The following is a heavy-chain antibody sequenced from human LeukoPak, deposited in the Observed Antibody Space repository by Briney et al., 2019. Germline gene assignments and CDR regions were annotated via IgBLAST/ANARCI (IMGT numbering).Heavy chain of an antibody. CDR2: IKQDGSEK. Sequence: PGGSLRLSCAASGFTFSSYWMSWVRQAPGKGLEWVANIKQDGSEKYYVDSVKGRFTISRDNAKNSLYLQMNSLRAEDTAVYYCAREGLRFLEWLSGYYYYMDVWGKGTTVTVSS. V-gene: IGHV3-7*01. D-gene: IGHD3-3*01. CDR3: AREGLRFLEWLSGYYYYMDV. CDR1: GFTFSSYW. J-gene: IGHJ6*03.